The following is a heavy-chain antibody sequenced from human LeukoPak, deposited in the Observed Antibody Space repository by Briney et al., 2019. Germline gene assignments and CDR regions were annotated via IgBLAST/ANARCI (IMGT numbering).Heavy chain of an antibody. Sequence: SETLSLTCTVSGGSVSSGSYYWSWIRQPPGKGLEWIGYIYYSGSTNYNPSLKSRVTISVDTSKNQFSLKLSSVTAADTAVYYCARVPRGSNPNHFDYWGQGTLVTVSS. CDR3: ARVPRGSNPNHFDY. J-gene: IGHJ4*02. CDR1: GGSVSSGSYY. V-gene: IGHV4-61*01. D-gene: IGHD4-11*01. CDR2: IYYSGST.